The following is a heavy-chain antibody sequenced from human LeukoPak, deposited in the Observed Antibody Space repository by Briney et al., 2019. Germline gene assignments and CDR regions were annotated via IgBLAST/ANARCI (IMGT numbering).Heavy chain of an antibody. J-gene: IGHJ4*02. CDR3: ARHQSDVVTAPGGYYFDY. CDR1: GGSISSYY. Sequence: SETLSLTCTVSGGSISSYYWSWIRQPAGKGLEWIGRIYTSGSTNYNPSLKSRVTMSVDTSKNQFSLKLSSVTAADTAVYYCARHQSDVVTAPGGYYFDYWGQGTLVTVSS. D-gene: IGHD2-21*02. V-gene: IGHV4-4*07. CDR2: IYTSGST.